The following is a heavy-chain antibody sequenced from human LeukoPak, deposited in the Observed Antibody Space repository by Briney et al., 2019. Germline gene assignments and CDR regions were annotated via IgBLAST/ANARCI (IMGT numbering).Heavy chain of an antibody. CDR3: AKVLSMTVVTRGAFDI. V-gene: IGHV4-39*07. Sequence: SETLSLTCTVSGDFISSSNYYWDWIRQPPGKGLEWIGSIYYSGSTYYNPSLKSRVTISVDTSKNQFSLKLSSVTAADTAVYYCAKVLSMTVVTRGAFDIWGQGTMVTVSS. CDR2: IYYSGST. D-gene: IGHD3-22*01. CDR1: GDFISSSNYY. J-gene: IGHJ3*02.